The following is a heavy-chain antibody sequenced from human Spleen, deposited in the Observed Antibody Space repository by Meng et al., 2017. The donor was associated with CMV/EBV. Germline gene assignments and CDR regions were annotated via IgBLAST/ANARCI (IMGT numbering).Heavy chain of an antibody. CDR1: GFTFDDYG. J-gene: IGHJ4*02. D-gene: IGHD3-10*01. Sequence: GESLKISCAASGFTFDDYGMSWVRQGPGKGLEWVSGINWNGGNTGYADSVKGRFTISRDNAKNSLYLQMNSLRAEDTALYYCARDRAMVRGVTSDYWGQGTLVTVSS. V-gene: IGHV3-20*04. CDR3: ARDRAMVRGVTSDY. CDR2: INWNGGNT.